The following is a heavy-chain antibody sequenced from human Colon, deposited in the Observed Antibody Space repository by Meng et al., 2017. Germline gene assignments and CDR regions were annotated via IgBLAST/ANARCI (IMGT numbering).Heavy chain of an antibody. J-gene: IGHJ4*02. CDR2: INHSGST. Sequence: QVQLQQWGAGLLKPSETLSLTCAVYGGSFSGYYWSWIRQPPGKGLEWIGEINHSGSTNYNPPLKSRVTISVDTSKNQFSLKLSSVTAADTAVYYCARGRLTYYYGSGSYSPPDYWGQGTLVTVSS. D-gene: IGHD3-10*01. CDR3: ARGRLTYYYGSGSYSPPDY. V-gene: IGHV4-34*01. CDR1: GGSFSGYY.